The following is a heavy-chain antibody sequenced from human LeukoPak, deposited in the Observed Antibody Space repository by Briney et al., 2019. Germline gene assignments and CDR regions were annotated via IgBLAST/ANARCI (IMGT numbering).Heavy chain of an antibody. D-gene: IGHD3-10*01. CDR3: ARGSGGGSGRNYKDHYYGMDV. V-gene: IGHV4-4*07. Sequence: PSETLSLTCTVSGGSISGYYWSWIRQPAGKALEWVGRIHTSGTTNYNPPLKSRVAMSVDTSKSQFSLKLNSVTAADTAVYYCARGSGGGSGRNYKDHYYGMDVWGQGTTVTVSS. CDR2: IHTSGTT. J-gene: IGHJ6*02. CDR1: GGSISGYY.